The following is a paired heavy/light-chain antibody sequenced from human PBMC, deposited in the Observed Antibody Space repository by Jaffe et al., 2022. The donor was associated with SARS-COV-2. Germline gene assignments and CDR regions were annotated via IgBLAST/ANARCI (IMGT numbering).Heavy chain of an antibody. D-gene: IGHD2-15*01. J-gene: IGHJ4*02. CDR2: IGGRSA. Sequence: EVQLLESGGGLVLPGGSLRLSCAASGFTFSTYAMAWVRQAPGKGLERVTGIGGRSAFYADSVKGRFTISRDDSKNTVYLQMNSLRAEDTAVFYCARASAPYCSGTMCYYFDYWGPGTLVTVSS. V-gene: IGHV3-23*01. CDR3: ARASAPYCSGTMCYYFDY. CDR1: GFTFSTYA.
Light chain of an antibody. CDR1: QSVASRY. V-gene: IGKV3-20*01. CDR3: QQYGRLIT. J-gene: IGKJ5*01. CDR2: DAS. Sequence: EIVLTQSPGTLSLSPGERVTLSCRASQSVASRYLAWYQQKPGQAPRLLIYDASSRATGIPDRFSGSGSGTDFTLTISRLEPEDFAVYYCQQYGRLITFGQGTRLEIK.